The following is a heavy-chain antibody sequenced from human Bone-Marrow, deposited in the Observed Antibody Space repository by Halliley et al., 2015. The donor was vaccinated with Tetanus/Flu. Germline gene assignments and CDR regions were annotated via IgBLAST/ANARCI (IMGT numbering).Heavy chain of an antibody. J-gene: IGHJ4*02. CDR3: ARGSGWTDY. Sequence: PGKGLEWMGRIDPSDSPTNYSPSFQGHVIISADKSISTAYLQWNSLQTSDPAMYYCARGSGWTDYWGQGTLATVSS. CDR2: IDPSDSPT. D-gene: IGHD6-19*01. V-gene: IGHV5-10-1*01.